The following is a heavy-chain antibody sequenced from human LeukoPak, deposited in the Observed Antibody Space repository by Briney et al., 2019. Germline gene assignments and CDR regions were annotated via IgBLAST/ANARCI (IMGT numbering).Heavy chain of an antibody. CDR1: GFTFSSYW. D-gene: IGHD2-15*01. CDR2: INSDGSST. V-gene: IGHV3-74*01. J-gene: IGHJ4*02. CDR3: ARAGGVGYCSGGSCYGGFDY. Sequence: GGSLRLSCAASGFTFSSYWMHWVRQAPGKGLVWVSRINSDGSSTSYADSVKGRFTISRDNAKNTLYLQMNSLRAEDTAVYYCARAGGVGYCSGGSCYGGFDYWGQGTLVTVSS.